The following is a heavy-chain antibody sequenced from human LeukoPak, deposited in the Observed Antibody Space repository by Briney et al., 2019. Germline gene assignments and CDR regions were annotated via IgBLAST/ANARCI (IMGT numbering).Heavy chain of an antibody. CDR3: ARDDCSSISRYHNWFDP. J-gene: IGHJ5*02. Sequence: PGGSLRLSCAASGFTFSSYWMSWVRQAPGKGLEWVANIKQDGSEKYYVDSVKGRFTISRDNAKNSLYLQMNSLRAEDTAVYYCARDDCSSISRYHNWFDPWGQGTLVTVSS. CDR2: IKQDGSEK. D-gene: IGHD2-2*01. CDR1: GFTFSSYW. V-gene: IGHV3-7*01.